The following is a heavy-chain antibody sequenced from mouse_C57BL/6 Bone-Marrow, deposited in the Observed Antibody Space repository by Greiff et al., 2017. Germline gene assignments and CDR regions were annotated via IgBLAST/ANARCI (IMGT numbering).Heavy chain of an antibody. J-gene: IGHJ3*01. CDR1: GHTFTEYT. D-gene: IGHD2-4*01. Sequence: VKLMVSGAELVKSGASVKLSCKASGHTFTEYTILWVKQRSGQGLEWIGWFYPGSGSIQYNEKFKDKATLTADKSSSTVYMGLSRLTSEDSAVYFCARHEGDYDEGFAYWGQGTLVTVSA. CDR3: ARHEGDYDEGFAY. V-gene: IGHV1-62-2*01. CDR2: FYPGSGSI.